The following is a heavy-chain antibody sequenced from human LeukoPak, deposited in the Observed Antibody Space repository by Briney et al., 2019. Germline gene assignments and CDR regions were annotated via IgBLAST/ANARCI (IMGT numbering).Heavy chain of an antibody. CDR3: AKDRRYYDFWSGYYTSTGVDV. CDR2: ISWNSGSI. D-gene: IGHD3-3*01. J-gene: IGHJ6*02. V-gene: IGHV3-9*01. Sequence: GGSLRLSCAASGFTFDDYAMHWVRQAPGKGLEWVSGISWNSGSIGYADSVKGRFTISRDNAKNSLYLQMNSLRAEDTALYYCAKDRRYYDFWSGYYTSTGVDVWGQGTTVTVSS. CDR1: GFTFDDYA.